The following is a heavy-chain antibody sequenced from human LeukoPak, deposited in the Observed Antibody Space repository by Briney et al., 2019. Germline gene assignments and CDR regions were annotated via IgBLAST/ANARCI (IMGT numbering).Heavy chain of an antibody. CDR2: INHSGST. V-gene: IGHV4-34*01. J-gene: IGHJ4*02. Sequence: PSETLSLTCAAYGGSFSGYYWSWIRQPPGKGLEWIGEINHSGSTNYNPSLKSRVTISVDTSKNQFSLKLSSVTAADTAVYCCARDGYFDWLSPQKYFDYWGQGTLVTVSS. D-gene: IGHD3-9*01. CDR1: GGSFSGYY. CDR3: ARDGYFDWLSPQKYFDY.